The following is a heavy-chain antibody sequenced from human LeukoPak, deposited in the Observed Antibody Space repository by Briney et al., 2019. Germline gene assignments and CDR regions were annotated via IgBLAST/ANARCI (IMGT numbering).Heavy chain of an antibody. V-gene: IGHV4-39*01. CDR3: VRLFRSNYHNVSTGYFDS. D-gene: IGHD3-9*01. J-gene: IGHJ4*02. CDR1: GGSITSSSSY. CDR2: IYYSGIT. Sequence: SVTLSLTCTVSGGSITSSSSYWGWIRQPPGKGLEWIGSIYYSGITYYNPSLKSRVTISVDTSKNQFSLILSSVTAADTAVYYCVRLFRSNYHNVSTGYFDSWGQGTLVTVSS.